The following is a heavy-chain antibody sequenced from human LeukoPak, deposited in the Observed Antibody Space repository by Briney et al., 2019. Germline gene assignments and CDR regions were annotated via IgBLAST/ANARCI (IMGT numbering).Heavy chain of an antibody. Sequence: GGSLRLSCAASGFIFRDYTMTWVRQAPGQGLEWVSHIRSSGDDIRYADSVKGRFTISRDDAKNSLCLQMNSLRAEDTAVYYCARDKDWAFDYWGQGTLVTVSS. CDR2: IRSSGDDI. J-gene: IGHJ4*02. D-gene: IGHD3/OR15-3a*01. CDR3: ARDKDWAFDY. CDR1: GFIFRDYT. V-gene: IGHV3-21*05.